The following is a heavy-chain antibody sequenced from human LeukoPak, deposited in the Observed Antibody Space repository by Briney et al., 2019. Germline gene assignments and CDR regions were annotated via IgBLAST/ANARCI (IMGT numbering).Heavy chain of an antibody. CDR1: GLPFSSYG. V-gene: IGHV3-33*01. J-gene: IGHJ3*02. CDR3: ARESALIDAFEI. CDR2: IWYDRSNK. Sequence: PGRSLILSCAASGLPFSSYGMRSVRQAPGKGLGWGAAIWYDRSNKYYADSVKGRFTTSRDNSTNTLYLQMDSLMAEETAVYYCARESALIDAFEIWGQGTTVTVSS.